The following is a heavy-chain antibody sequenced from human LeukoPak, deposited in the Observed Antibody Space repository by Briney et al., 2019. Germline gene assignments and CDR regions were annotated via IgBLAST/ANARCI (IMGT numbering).Heavy chain of an antibody. D-gene: IGHD3-10*01. V-gene: IGHV3-23*01. CDR1: GFTFSSYA. Sequence: GGSLRLSCAASGFTFSSYAMSWVRQAPGKGLEWVSAISGSGGSTYYTDSVKGRFTISRDNSKNTLYLQMNSLRAEDTAVYYCANAYYYGSGSYCTHDYWGQGTLVTVSS. CDR2: ISGSGGST. J-gene: IGHJ4*02. CDR3: ANAYYYGSGSYCTHDY.